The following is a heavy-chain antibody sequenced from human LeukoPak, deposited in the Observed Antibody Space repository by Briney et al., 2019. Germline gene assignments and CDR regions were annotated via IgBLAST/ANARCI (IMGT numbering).Heavy chain of an antibody. J-gene: IGHJ3*02. V-gene: IGHV7-4-1*02. CDR3: ARSCFWTDNPAFDI. D-gene: IGHD3/OR15-3a*01. Sequence: ASVKVSCKASGYTFSSYVMNWVRQAPGQGPEWMGWINTKTGNPTYAQGLTGRFVFSLDTSITTAYLQISSLRTEDTAVYYCARSCFWTDNPAFDIWGQGTMVTVSS. CDR1: GYTFSSYV. CDR2: INTKTGNP.